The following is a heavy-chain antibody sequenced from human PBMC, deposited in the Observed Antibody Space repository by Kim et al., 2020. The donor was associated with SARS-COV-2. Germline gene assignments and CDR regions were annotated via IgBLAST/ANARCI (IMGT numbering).Heavy chain of an antibody. CDR2: ISSNGGST. V-gene: IGHV3-64D*09. D-gene: IGHD6-13*01. CDR3: VKVSFGVRQQLVGALDY. J-gene: IGHJ4*02. CDR1: GFTFSSYA. Sequence: GGSLRLSCSASGFTFSSYAMHWVRQAPGKGLEYVSAISSNGGSTYYADSVKGRFTISRDNSKNTLYLQMSSLRAEDTAVYYCVKVSFGVRQQLVGALDYWGQGTLVTVSS.